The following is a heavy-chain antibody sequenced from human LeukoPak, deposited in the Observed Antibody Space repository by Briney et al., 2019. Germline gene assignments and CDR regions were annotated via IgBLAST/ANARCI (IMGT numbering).Heavy chain of an antibody. CDR3: ARVSGFGDPFDY. CDR1: GGSISSGSYY. Sequence: SQTLSLTCTVSGGSISSGSYYWSWIRQPAGKGLEWIGRIYTSGSTNYNPSLKSRVTISVDRSKNQFSLKLTSVTAADTAVYYCARVSGFGDPFDYWGQGTLVTVSS. CDR2: IYTSGST. V-gene: IGHV4-61*02. D-gene: IGHD3-10*01. J-gene: IGHJ4*02.